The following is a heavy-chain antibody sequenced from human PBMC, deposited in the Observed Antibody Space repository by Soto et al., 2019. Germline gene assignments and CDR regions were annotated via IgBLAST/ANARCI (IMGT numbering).Heavy chain of an antibody. CDR3: ARDFYYYGSGSYGGY. Sequence: ASVKVSCKASGYTFTSYGISWVRQAPGQGLEWMGWISAYNGNTNYAQKLQGRVTMTTDTSTSTAYMELRSLRSDDTAVYHCARDFYYYGSGSYGGYWGQGTLVTVSS. V-gene: IGHV1-18*01. J-gene: IGHJ4*02. CDR2: ISAYNGNT. CDR1: GYTFTSYG. D-gene: IGHD3-10*01.